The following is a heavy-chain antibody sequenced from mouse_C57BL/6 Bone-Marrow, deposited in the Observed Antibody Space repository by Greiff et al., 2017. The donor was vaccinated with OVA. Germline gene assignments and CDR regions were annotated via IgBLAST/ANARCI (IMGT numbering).Heavy chain of an antibody. Sequence: EVKLMESGGGLVQPGGSLSLSCAASGFTFTDYYMSWVRQPPGKALEWLGFIRNKANGYTTEYSASVKGRFTISRDNSQDILYLQMNALRAEDSATYYCARYGSYYYFDYWGQGTTLTVSS. J-gene: IGHJ2*01. CDR1: GFTFTDYY. D-gene: IGHD2-1*01. V-gene: IGHV7-3*01. CDR3: ARYGSYYYFDY. CDR2: IRNKANGYTT.